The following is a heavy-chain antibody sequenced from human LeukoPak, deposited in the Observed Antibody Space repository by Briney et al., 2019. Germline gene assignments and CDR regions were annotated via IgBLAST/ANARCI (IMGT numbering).Heavy chain of an antibody. V-gene: IGHV3-11*01. Sequence: PGGSLRLSCAADGFTFSDYYMSWIRQAPGKGLEWVSYISSSGSSKYYADSVKGRFTISRDNAKNSLFLQMNSLTAEDSAIYYCSREGCSRGDDAFDIWGQGTMVT. CDR3: SREGCSRGDDAFDI. CDR1: GFTFSDYY. CDR2: ISSSGSSK. J-gene: IGHJ3*02. D-gene: IGHD2-21*01.